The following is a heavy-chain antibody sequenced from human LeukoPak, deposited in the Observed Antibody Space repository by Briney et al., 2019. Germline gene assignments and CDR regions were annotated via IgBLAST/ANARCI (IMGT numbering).Heavy chain of an antibody. D-gene: IGHD3-10*01. CDR2: KTPIFGTA. CDR3: ARDLTPAYGLLYYFDY. CDR1: GGTFSIYA. J-gene: IGHJ4*02. Sequence: ATVRLSCKASGGTFSIYAISWVRQAPGQGLEWMGRKTPIFGTANYSQKFQGRVTITTHESTSTPYMGLGSLRAEDTAVYYCARDLTPAYGLLYYFDYWGQGTLVTVSS. V-gene: IGHV1-69*05.